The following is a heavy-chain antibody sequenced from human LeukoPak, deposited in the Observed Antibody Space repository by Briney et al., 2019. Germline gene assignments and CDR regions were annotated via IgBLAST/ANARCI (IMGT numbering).Heavy chain of an antibody. D-gene: IGHD3-3*02. CDR1: GFDISYNY. V-gene: IGHV3-53*01. CDR2: IHTGGTT. CDR3: ARDNGSGYTKGYEHYYYYLDV. J-gene: IGHJ6*03. Sequence: GGSLRLSCAASGFDISYNYVGWVRQAPGKGLEWVSVIHTGGTTHYADSVKGRFTISKDNSNNTVYLQMNSVGVEDTAVYYCARDNGSGYTKGYEHYYYYLDVWGKGTTVTVSS.